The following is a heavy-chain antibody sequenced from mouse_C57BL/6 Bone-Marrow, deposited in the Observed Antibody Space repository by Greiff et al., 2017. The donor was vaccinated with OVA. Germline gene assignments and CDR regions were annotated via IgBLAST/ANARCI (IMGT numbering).Heavy chain of an antibody. J-gene: IGHJ1*03. CDR2: IDPSDSYT. V-gene: IGHV1-50*01. CDR1: GYTFTSYW. CDR3: ARDGSSGYGDV. Sequence: QVQLQQPGAELVKPGASVKLSCKASGYTFTSYWMQWVKQRPGQGLEWIGEIDPSDSYTNYNQKFKGKATLTVDTSSSTAYMQLSSLTSEDSAGDDCARDGSSGYGDVWGTGTTGTVSS. D-gene: IGHD1-1*01.